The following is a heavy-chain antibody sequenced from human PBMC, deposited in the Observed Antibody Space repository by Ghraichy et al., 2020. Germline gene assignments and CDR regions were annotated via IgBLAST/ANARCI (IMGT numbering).Heavy chain of an antibody. Sequence: SETLSLTCAVSGGSISSYYWSWIRQPPGKGLEWIGYIYSSGSTNYNPSLKSRVTISVDTSKNQFSLKLSSVIAADTAVYYCARDRRYCSGGSCYANFDYWGQGSLVTVSS. J-gene: IGHJ4*02. CDR1: GGSISSYY. V-gene: IGHV4-59*01. D-gene: IGHD2-15*01. CDR3: ARDRRYCSGGSCYANFDY. CDR2: IYSSGST.